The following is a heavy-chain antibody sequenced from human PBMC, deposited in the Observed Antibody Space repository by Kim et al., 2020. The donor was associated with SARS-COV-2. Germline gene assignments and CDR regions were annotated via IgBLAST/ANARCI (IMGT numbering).Heavy chain of an antibody. D-gene: IGHD3-10*01. CDR3: SRLDGHKVRGVIGPFYFDY. CDR2: IYYSGST. Sequence: SETLSLTCTVSGGSISSSSYYWGWIRQPPGKGLEWMGSIYYSGSTYYNPSLKIRVTISVDTYKNQFSLTLSSVTAADTAVYYCSRLDGHKVRGVIGPFYFDYWGQGTLVTVSS. J-gene: IGHJ4*02. V-gene: IGHV4-39*01. CDR1: GGSISSSSYY.